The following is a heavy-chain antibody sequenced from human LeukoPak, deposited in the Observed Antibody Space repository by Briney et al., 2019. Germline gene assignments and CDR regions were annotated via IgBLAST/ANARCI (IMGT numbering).Heavy chain of an antibody. CDR3: ARQSTYDGGDYDY. J-gene: IGHJ4*02. V-gene: IGHV4-61*08. Sequence: PSGTLSLTCTVSGGSISSGGYYWSWIRQHPGKGLEWIGYIYYSGSTNYNPSLKSRVTISVDTSKNQFSLKLSSVTAADTAVYYCARQSTYDGGDYDYWGQGTLVTVSS. CDR1: GGSISSGGYY. CDR2: IYYSGST. D-gene: IGHD4-17*01.